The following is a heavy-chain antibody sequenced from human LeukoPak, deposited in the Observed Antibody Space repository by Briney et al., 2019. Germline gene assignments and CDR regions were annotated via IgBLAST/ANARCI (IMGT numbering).Heavy chain of an antibody. J-gene: IGHJ4*02. CDR2: ISAGGGST. D-gene: IGHD2-15*01. Sequence: GGSLRLSCAASGFTFSSYAMSWVRQAPGKGLEWVSGISAGGGSTYYADSVEGRFTISRDSSKNILYLQMNSLRAEDTAVYYCATIRGQYCSGGSCYGPDYWGQGTLVTVSS. CDR1: GFTFSSYA. V-gene: IGHV3-23*01. CDR3: ATIRGQYCSGGSCYGPDY.